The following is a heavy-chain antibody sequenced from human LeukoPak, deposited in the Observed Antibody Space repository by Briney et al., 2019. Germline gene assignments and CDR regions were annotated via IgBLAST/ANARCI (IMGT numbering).Heavy chain of an antibody. J-gene: IGHJ1*01. V-gene: IGHV3-48*02. Sequence: GGSLRLSCAASGFTFSAYSMTWVRQAPEKGLEWVSYISSSSDSIYYADSVKGRFTISRDNAKNSLYLQMNSLREEDTAVYYCSRVPFAVRGQGTLVTVSS. CDR2: ISSSSDSI. CDR1: GFTFSAYS. CDR3: SRVPFAV. D-gene: IGHD3-10*01.